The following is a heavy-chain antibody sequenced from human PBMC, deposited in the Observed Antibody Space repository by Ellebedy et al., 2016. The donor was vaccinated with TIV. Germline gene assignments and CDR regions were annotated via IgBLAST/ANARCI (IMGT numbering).Heavy chain of an antibody. J-gene: IGHJ4*02. D-gene: IGHD5-12*01. Sequence: GGSLRLSCAASGFTFSSYSMNWVRQAPGKGLEWVSYISSSSSPIYNADSVKGRFTISRDNAKNSLHLQMSSLRADDTAIYYCARVLGYGGSRFYFDYWGQGSLVTVSS. CDR1: GFTFSSYS. CDR3: ARVLGYGGSRFYFDY. CDR2: ISSSSSPI. V-gene: IGHV3-48*04.